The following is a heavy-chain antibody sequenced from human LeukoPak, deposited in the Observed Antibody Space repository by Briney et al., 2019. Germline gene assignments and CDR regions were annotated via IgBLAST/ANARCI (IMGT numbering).Heavy chain of an antibody. CDR3: ARAVGTAATL. CDR2: IHYSGST. J-gene: IGHJ4*02. CDR1: GGSIRSYY. V-gene: IGHV4-59*01. Sequence: PSETLSLTCTVPGGSIRSYYWSWIRQPPGKGLEWIGYIHYSGSTNNHPSLESRVTISVDTSKNQFSLKLSSVTAADTAVYYCARAVGTAATLWGQGTLVTVSS. D-gene: IGHD2-15*01.